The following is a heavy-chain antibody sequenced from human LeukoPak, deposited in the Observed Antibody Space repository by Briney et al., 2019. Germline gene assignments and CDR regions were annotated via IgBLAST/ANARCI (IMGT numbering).Heavy chain of an antibody. D-gene: IGHD5-24*01. CDR1: GGSISSGGYY. CDR3: ASRRDEAWFDP. Sequence: SETLSLTCSVSGGSISSGGYYWTWIRQHPGKGLEWIGYISYSGSTYYNPSLQSRVTISVDTSKNQFSLKLSPVTAADTAVYYCASRRDEAWFDPWGQGTLVTVSS. V-gene: IGHV4-31*03. J-gene: IGHJ5*02. CDR2: ISYSGST.